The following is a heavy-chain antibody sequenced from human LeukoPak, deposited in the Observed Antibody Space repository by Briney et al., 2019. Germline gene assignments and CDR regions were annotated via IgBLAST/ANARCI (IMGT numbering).Heavy chain of an antibody. J-gene: IGHJ4*02. D-gene: IGHD6-13*01. CDR2: IKKDGSGK. Sequence: GGSLRLSCAASGFTFSSYWLSWVRQAPGKGLEWVANIKKDGSGKYYVESVKGRFTISRDNAKKSLYLQMNTLRAEDTAVYYCARWAAAGDWGQGTLVTVSS. CDR1: GFTFSSYW. CDR3: ARWAAAGD. V-gene: IGHV3-7*01.